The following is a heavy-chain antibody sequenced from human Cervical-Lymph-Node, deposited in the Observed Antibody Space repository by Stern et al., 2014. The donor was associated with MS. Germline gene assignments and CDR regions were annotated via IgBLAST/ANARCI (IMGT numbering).Heavy chain of an antibody. V-gene: IGHV3-11*01. CDR1: GFSFSDYS. D-gene: IGHD3-10*01. J-gene: IGHJ5*02. CDR2: ISRTGDTI. CDR3: ARGTVWFGELLES. Sequence: VQLVESGGGLVKPGGSLRLSCAASGFSFSDYSMSLTRQAPGKGLEWVSHISRTGDTIYYADYVTGRFTISRDNAKDSVYLHMNSLRAEDTAVYYCARGTVWFGELLESWGQGTLVAVSS.